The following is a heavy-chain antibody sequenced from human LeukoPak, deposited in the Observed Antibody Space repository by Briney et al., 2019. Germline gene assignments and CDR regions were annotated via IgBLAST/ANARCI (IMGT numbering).Heavy chain of an antibody. V-gene: IGHV3-21*01. CDR1: GFTFSSYS. J-gene: IGHJ4*02. Sequence: GGSLRLSCAASGFTFSSYSMNWVRQAPGKGLEWVSSVSSSSSYIYYADSVKGRFTISRDNAKSSLYLQMNSLRAEDTAVYYCAREDPSVDTAIGFDYWGQGTLVTVSS. CDR2: VSSSSSYI. CDR3: AREDPSVDTAIGFDY. D-gene: IGHD5-18*01.